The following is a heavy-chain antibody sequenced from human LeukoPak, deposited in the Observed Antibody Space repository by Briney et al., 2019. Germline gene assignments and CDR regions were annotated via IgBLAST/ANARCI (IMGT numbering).Heavy chain of an antibody. CDR3: ARGIQMGGYYYYYMDV. Sequence: GASVKVSCKASGYTFISYYMHWVRQAPGQGLEWMGIINPSGGYTSYAQKFQGRVTMTRDTSTSTVYMELSSLRSEDTAVYYCARGIQMGGYYYYYMDVWGKGTTVTISS. D-gene: IGHD1-26*01. CDR2: INPSGGYT. CDR1: GYTFISYY. J-gene: IGHJ6*03. V-gene: IGHV1-46*01.